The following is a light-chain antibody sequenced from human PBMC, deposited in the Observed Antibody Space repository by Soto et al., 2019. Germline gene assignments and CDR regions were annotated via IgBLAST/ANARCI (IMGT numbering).Light chain of an antibody. Sequence: QSALTQPASMSGSPGQSITISCTGTSSDVGGYNYVSWYQKHPGKAPKLMIYDVNNRPSGVSNRFSGSKSGNTASLTISXXXXXDEADYYCTSYTSSSTYVFGTGTKLTVL. CDR1: SSDVGGYNY. V-gene: IGLV2-14*01. CDR3: TSYTSSSTYV. CDR2: DVN. J-gene: IGLJ1*01.